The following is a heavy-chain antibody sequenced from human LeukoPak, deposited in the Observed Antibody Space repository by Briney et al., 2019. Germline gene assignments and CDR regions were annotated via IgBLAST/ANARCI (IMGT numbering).Heavy chain of an antibody. Sequence: SGTLSLTCAVSGGSISSSNWWSWVRQPPGKGLEWIGEIYHSGSTNYNPSLKSRVTISLDTSKNQFSLMLSSVTAADTAVYYCARGPGLAAVGTLSPSTFMDVWGKGTTVTVSS. D-gene: IGHD6-13*01. J-gene: IGHJ6*04. CDR2: IYHSGST. V-gene: IGHV4-4*02. CDR1: GGSISSSNW. CDR3: ARGPGLAAVGTLSPSTFMDV.